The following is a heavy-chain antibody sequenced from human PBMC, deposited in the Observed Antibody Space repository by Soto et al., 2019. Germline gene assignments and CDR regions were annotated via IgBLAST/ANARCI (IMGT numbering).Heavy chain of an antibody. CDR1: GFTVSSNY. CDR2: IYSGGST. V-gene: IGHV3-66*01. J-gene: IGHJ6*03. D-gene: IGHD3-3*01. Sequence: GGSLRLSCAASGFTVSSNYMSWVRQAPGKGLEWVSVIYSGGSTYYADSVKGRFTISRDNSKNTLYLQMNSLRAEDTAVYYCAREAKDYDFWSGYSKRGGSYYYYMDVWGKGTTVTVSS. CDR3: AREAKDYDFWSGYSKRGGSYYYYMDV.